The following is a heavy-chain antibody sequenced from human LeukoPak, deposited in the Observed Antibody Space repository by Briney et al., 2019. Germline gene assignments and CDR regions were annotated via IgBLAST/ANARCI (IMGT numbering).Heavy chain of an antibody. CDR3: ARVSRAWFGTAYGMDV. D-gene: IGHD3-10*01. Sequence: ASVKVSCKASGGTFSSYAISWVRQATGQGLEWMGWMNPNSGNTGYAQKFQGRVTMTRNTSISTAYMELSSLRSEDTAVYYCARVSRAWFGTAYGMDVWGQGTTVTVSS. CDR2: MNPNSGNT. CDR1: GGTFSSYA. J-gene: IGHJ6*02. V-gene: IGHV1-8*02.